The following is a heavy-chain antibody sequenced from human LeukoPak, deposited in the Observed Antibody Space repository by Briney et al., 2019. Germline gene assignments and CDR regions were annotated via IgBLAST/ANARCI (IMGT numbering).Heavy chain of an antibody. CDR1: GFTFSSYS. V-gene: IGHV3-21*01. CDR3: ARGGYSYGYYYYYGMDV. J-gene: IGHJ6*02. Sequence: KTGGSLRLSCAASGFTFSSYSMNWVRQAPGKGLEWVSSISSSSCYIYYADSVKGRFTISRDNAKNSLYLQMNSLRAEDTAVYYCARGGYSYGYYYYYGMDVWGQGTTVTVSS. D-gene: IGHD5-18*01. CDR2: ISSSSCYI.